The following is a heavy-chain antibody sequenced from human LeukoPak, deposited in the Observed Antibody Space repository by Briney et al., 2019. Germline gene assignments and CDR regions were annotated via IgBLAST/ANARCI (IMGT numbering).Heavy chain of an antibody. CDR1: GYTFTSYG. J-gene: IGHJ4*02. Sequence: ASVKVSCKASGYTFTSYGISWVRQAPGQGLEWMGWINPNSGGTNYAQKFQGRVTMTRDTSISTAYMELSRLRSDDTAVYYCARVIAVAGTGYGYWGQGTLVTVSS. CDR2: INPNSGGT. D-gene: IGHD6-19*01. V-gene: IGHV1-2*02. CDR3: ARVIAVAGTGYGY.